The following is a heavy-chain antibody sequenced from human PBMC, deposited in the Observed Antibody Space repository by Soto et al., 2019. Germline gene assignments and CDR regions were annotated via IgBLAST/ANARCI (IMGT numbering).Heavy chain of an antibody. CDR3: ARAFHMVGSTKYDY. V-gene: IGHV4-59*01. CDR2: IYSTGST. D-gene: IGHD2-21*01. Sequence: TETLSHTRTVSGSSITNYNRSWHRQLPREGLEWIGNIYSTGSTNYNPSLTSRVGISLGTSKNQFSLELSSVNSADTAMDYGARAFHMVGSTKYDYCGQAMLITVSS. CDR1: GSSITNYN. J-gene: IGHJ4*02.